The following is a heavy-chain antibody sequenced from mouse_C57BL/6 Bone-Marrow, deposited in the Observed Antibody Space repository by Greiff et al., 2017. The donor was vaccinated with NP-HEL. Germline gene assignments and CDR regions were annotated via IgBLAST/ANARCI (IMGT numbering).Heavy chain of an antibody. Sequence: VQLQQSGAELVRPGTSVKMSCKASGYTFTNYWIGWAKQRPGHGLEWIGDIYPGGGYTNYNEKFKGKATLTADKSSSTAYMQVSSLTSEDSAIYYCARLGDGYYGFDYWGQGTTLTVSS. CDR1: GYTFTNYW. J-gene: IGHJ2*01. D-gene: IGHD2-3*01. CDR2: IYPGGGYT. CDR3: ARLGDGYYGFDY. V-gene: IGHV1-63*01.